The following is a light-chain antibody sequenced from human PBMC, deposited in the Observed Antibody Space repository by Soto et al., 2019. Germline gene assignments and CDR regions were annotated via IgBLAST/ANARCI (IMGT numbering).Light chain of an antibody. CDR2: AVF. CDR1: QDISNF. J-gene: IGKJ4*01. Sequence: DIQLTQSPSFLSASVGDRVTITCRASQDISNFLAWFQQKPGRAPKLLIYAVFTLQSGVPSRFSGSGSGAESTLTISSLKHEDFATYYCQQLDSYPLTFGGGTKVDIK. V-gene: IGKV1-9*01. CDR3: QQLDSYPLT.